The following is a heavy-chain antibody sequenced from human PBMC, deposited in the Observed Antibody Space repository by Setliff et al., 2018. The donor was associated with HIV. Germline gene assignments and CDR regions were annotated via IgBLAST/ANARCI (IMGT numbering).Heavy chain of an antibody. V-gene: IGHV4-38-2*02. Sequence: SETLSLTCAVSGYAINNNFFWGWVRQPPGKGLEWIGSIYHSGSTYDSPSLKSRVTISVDTSKNQFSLKLSSVTAADTAVYYCARDSSIVATTHYYYYMDVWGKGTTVTVSS. CDR1: GYAINNNFF. J-gene: IGHJ6*03. CDR2: IYHSGST. CDR3: ARDSSIVATTHYYYYMDV. D-gene: IGHD5-12*01.